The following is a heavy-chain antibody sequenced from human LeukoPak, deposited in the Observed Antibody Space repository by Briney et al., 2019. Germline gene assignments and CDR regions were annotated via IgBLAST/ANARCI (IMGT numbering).Heavy chain of an antibody. Sequence: GGSLRLSCAATGFTVSSNYMSWVRQAPGKGLEWVSVIYSGGSTYYADSVKGRFTISRDNSKNTLYLQMNSLTAEDTAVYYCARVGVVPAAIPDGFDIWGQGTMVTVSS. CDR1: GFTVSSNY. D-gene: IGHD2-2*01. CDR3: ARVGVVPAAIPDGFDI. V-gene: IGHV3-53*01. J-gene: IGHJ3*02. CDR2: IYSGGST.